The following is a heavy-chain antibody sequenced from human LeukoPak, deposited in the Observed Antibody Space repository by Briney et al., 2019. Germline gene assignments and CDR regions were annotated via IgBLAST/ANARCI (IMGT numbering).Heavy chain of an antibody. Sequence: PGGSLRLSCAASGFTFSSYGMSWVRQAPGKGLEWIGLLYTSGTTNYNPSLKSRVTISVDTSKNQFSLKLSSVTAADTAVYYCARGLREGYSVYWYFDLWGRGTLVTVSS. J-gene: IGHJ2*01. CDR2: LYTSGTT. V-gene: IGHV4-4*08. CDR3: ARGLREGYSVYWYFDL. CDR1: GFTFSSYG. D-gene: IGHD3-22*01.